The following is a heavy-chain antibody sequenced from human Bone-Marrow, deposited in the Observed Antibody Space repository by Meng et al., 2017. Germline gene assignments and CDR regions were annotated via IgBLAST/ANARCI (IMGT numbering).Heavy chain of an antibody. CDR3: ATRGNPYLDR. CDR2: INIYNGIT. Sequence: GQVVQSGAEVKKPGASVTVSCKVSDYTLTSDGFSWVRQAPGQGLQWMGWINIYNGITNYGRNFQGRVTLTTDTSTSTGYMELSSLTSDDTAVYYCATRGNPYLDRWGQGTLVTVSS. CDR1: DYTLTSDG. V-gene: IGHV1-18*04. J-gene: IGHJ4*02.